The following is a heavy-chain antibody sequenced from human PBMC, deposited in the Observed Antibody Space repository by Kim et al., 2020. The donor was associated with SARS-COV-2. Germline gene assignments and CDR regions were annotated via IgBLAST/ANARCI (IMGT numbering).Heavy chain of an antibody. Sequence: KTKYSQKFTGRDTTTRDTTANTAYMDLGSLTSEDTAIYYCARDMNPTVYDYWGQGTLVTVSS. V-gene: IGHV1-3*01. CDR3: ARDMNPTVYDY. CDR2: KT. J-gene: IGHJ4*02. D-gene: IGHD4-4*01.